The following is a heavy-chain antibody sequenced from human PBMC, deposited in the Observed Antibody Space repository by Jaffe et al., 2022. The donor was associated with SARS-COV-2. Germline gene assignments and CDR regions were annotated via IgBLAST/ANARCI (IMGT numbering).Heavy chain of an antibody. CDR3: ARRGWLRLIPHFDY. J-gene: IGHJ4*02. CDR2: IKQDGSEK. D-gene: IGHD5-12*01. CDR1: GFTFSSYW. V-gene: IGHV3-7*01. Sequence: EVQLVESGGGLVQPGGSLRLSCAASGFTFSSYWMSWVRQAPGKGLEWVANIKQDGSEKYYVDSVKGRFTISRDNAKNSLYLQMNSLRAEDTAVYYCARRGWLRLIPHFDYWGQGTLVTVSS.